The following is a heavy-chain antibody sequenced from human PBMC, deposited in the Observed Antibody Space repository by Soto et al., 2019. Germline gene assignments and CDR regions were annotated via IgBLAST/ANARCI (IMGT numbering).Heavy chain of an antibody. Sequence: GGSLRLSCAASGFTFSSYGMHWVRQAPGKGLEWVAVISYDGSNKYYADSVKGRFTISRDNSKNTLYLQMNSLRAKDTAVYYCAKGNPSSIAARYYYYYGMDVWGQGTTVTVSS. CDR3: AKGNPSSIAARYYYYYGMDV. J-gene: IGHJ6*02. CDR1: GFTFSSYG. D-gene: IGHD6-6*01. CDR2: ISYDGSNK. V-gene: IGHV3-30*18.